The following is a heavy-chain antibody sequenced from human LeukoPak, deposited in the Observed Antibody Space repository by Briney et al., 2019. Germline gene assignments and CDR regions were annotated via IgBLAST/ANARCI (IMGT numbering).Heavy chain of an antibody. V-gene: IGHV4-4*07. J-gene: IGHJ2*01. CDR1: GGSISSYY. D-gene: IGHD2-21*02. Sequence: SETLSLTCTVSGGSISSYYWSWLRQPAGKGLQWLGRIYTSGSTNYNPSLKSRVTISVDKSKNQFSLKLSSVTAADTAVYYCARNGYCGGDCYWYFDLWGRGTLVTVSS. CDR3: ARNGYCGGDCYWYFDL. CDR2: IYTSGST.